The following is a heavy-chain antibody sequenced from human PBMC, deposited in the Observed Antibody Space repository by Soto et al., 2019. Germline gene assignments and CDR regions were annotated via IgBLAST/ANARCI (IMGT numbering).Heavy chain of an antibody. V-gene: IGHV1-18*01. CDR2: ISVKHGNT. CDR3: ARGLNFGWNSGFDL. D-gene: IGHD1-7*01. Sequence: QVQLMQSGAEVKMPGASVKVSCKASGYTFNSYSISWVRQAPGQGLEWMGWISVKHGNTNYAQKFQGRVTMTTETSTRTTYMEVRRLTSDDTAVYYCARGLNFGWNSGFDLWGQGTMVTVSS. CDR1: GYTFNSYS. J-gene: IGHJ3*01.